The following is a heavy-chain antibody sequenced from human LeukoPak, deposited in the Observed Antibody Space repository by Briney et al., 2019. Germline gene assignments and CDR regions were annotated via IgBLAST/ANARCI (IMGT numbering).Heavy chain of an antibody. Sequence: ASVKVSCKASGYTFTDYYIHWVRQAPGQGLEWMGWINPNGGGTNFAQRFQGRVTMTRDTSISTAYMEVSRLRSDDTAVYFCARDYYFDSGSYYASDDWGQGTLVTVSS. D-gene: IGHD3-10*01. CDR1: GYTFTDYY. V-gene: IGHV1-2*02. CDR3: ARDYYFDSGSYYASDD. J-gene: IGHJ4*02. CDR2: INPNGGGT.